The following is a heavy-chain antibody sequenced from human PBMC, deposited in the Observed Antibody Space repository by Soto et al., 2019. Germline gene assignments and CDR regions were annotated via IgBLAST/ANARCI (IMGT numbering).Heavy chain of an antibody. CDR3: AKDKPRTPYFDN. CDR1: GFAISSYA. D-gene: IGHD1-1*01. CDR2: ISDRGDTT. V-gene: IGHV3-23*01. J-gene: IGHJ4*02. Sequence: GGSLRLSCAVSGFAISSYAMSWVRQAPGKGLEWVSAISDRGDTTHYAESVKGRFTISRETSKNTLYLQMKSLRAEDTAVYYCAKDKPRTPYFDNWGRGT.